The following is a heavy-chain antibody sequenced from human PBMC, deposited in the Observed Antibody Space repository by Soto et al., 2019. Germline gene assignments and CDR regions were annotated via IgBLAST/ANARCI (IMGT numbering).Heavy chain of an antibody. CDR3: ARSSYYYDSSGYYYGGGDY. V-gene: IGHV4-30-4*01. CDR2: IYYSGST. Sequence: PSETLSLTCTVSGGSISSGDYYWSWIRQPSGKGLEWIGYIYYSGSTYYNPSLKSRVTISVDTSKNQFSLKLSSVTAADTAVYYCARSSYYYDSSGYYYGGGDYWGQGTLVTVSS. CDR1: GGSISSGDYY. D-gene: IGHD3-22*01. J-gene: IGHJ4*02.